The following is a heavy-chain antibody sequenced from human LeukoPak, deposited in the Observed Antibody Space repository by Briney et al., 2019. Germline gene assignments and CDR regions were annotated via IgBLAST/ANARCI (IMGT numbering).Heavy chain of an antibody. V-gene: IGHV3-7*05. CDR1: GFTFSTHW. CDR2: IKGDGSEK. J-gene: IGHJ4*02. Sequence: GGSLRLSCAASGFTFSTHWMSWLRQAPGKGLEWVANIKGDGSEKYYVEAVKGLFTICRDKAKHSLDLQMNRLRVEDTAVYYCARERSSSWFVFDYWGQGTLVTVSS. D-gene: IGHD6-13*01. CDR3: ARERSSSWFVFDY.